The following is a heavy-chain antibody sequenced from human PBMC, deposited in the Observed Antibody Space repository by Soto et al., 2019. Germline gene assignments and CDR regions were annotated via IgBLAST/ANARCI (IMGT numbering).Heavy chain of an antibody. Sequence: SETLSLTCSVSGGSISGYYWSWIRQPPGKGLEWIGYIYHSGSTYYNPSLKSRVTISVDRSKNQFSLKLSSVTAADTAVYYCARVPAYWGRGTLVTVSS. CDR1: GGSISGYY. CDR2: IYHSGST. CDR3: ARVPAY. V-gene: IGHV4-30-2*01. J-gene: IGHJ4*02.